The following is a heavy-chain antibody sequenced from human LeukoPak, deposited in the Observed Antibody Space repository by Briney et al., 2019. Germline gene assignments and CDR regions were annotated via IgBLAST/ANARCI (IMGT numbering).Heavy chain of an antibody. CDR1: SGPMHSYY. J-gene: IGHJ6*03. CDR3: ARLRFYDSTGYSPGHYMDL. Sequence: SETLSLTCTVSSGPMHSYYWSWIRQTAGKGLEWIGRSYIGLTTDYNPSLKSRVTMSIDTSKNQLSLKLSAVTAADTAVYYCARLRFYDSTGYSPGHYMDLWGKGLTVVVSS. D-gene: IGHD3-22*01. V-gene: IGHV4-4*07. CDR2: SYIGLTT.